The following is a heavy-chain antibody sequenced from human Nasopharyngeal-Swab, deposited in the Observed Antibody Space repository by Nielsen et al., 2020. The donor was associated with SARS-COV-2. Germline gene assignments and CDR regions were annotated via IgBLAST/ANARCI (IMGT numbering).Heavy chain of an antibody. CDR3: ARDEPILGIKDY. D-gene: IGHD1-14*01. Sequence: GGSLRLSCAAFGFTFSSYGMHWVRQAPGKGLEWVAVIWYDGSNKYYADSVKGRFTISRDNSKNTLYLQMNSLRAEDTAVYYCARDEPILGIKDYWGQGTLVTVSS. CDR1: GFTFSSYG. J-gene: IGHJ4*02. V-gene: IGHV3-33*01. CDR2: IWYDGSNK.